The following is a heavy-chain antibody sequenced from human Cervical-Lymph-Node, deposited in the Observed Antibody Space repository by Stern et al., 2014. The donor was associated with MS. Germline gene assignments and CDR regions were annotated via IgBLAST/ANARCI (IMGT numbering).Heavy chain of an antibody. J-gene: IGHJ4*02. Sequence: QVQLGQSGAEVKKPGASVKVSCKASGFTFGSYYMHWVRQAPGQGLEWMGGIVPNYGGTNYAQEFQGRVTMTRAPSNRTVDLELSRLRSDDTAVYYCAREPPGGDYFDYWGQGTLVTVSS. CDR3: AREPPGGDYFDY. CDR2: IVPNYGGT. CDR1: GFTFGSYY. V-gene: IGHV1-2*02. D-gene: IGHD2-2*01.